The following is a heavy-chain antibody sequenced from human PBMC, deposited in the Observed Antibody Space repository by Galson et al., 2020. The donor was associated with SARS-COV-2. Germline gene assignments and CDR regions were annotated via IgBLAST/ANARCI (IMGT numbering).Heavy chain of an antibody. J-gene: IGHJ6*02. CDR3: ARDFSETFYGYYYYVGMDV. D-gene: IGHD1-26*01. CDR2: ITSRGSTI. V-gene: IGHV3-11*01. Sequence: NSGGSLRLSCAASGFTFSDYYMSWIRQAPGKGLEWVSYITSRGSTIYYADSVKGRFTMSRDNAKNSLYLQMNSLRAEDTAVYYCARDFSETFYGYYYYVGMDVWGQGTTVIVSS. CDR1: GFTFSDYY.